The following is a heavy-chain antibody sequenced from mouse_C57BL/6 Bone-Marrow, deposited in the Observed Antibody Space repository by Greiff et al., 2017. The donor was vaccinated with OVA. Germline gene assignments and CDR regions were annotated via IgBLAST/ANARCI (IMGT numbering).Heavy chain of an antibody. J-gene: IGHJ2*01. CDR2: IYPGDGDT. V-gene: IGHV1-82*01. D-gene: IGHD2-12*01. CDR1: GYAFSSSW. Sequence: VQLQQSGPELVKPGASVKISCKASGYAFSSSWMNWVKQRPGKGLEWIGRIYPGDGDTNYNGKFQGKATLTADKSSSTAYMQLSSLTSEDSAVYFGARAKGDGMDYYSLATGWGQGTTLTVSS. CDR3: ARAKGDGMDYYSLATG.